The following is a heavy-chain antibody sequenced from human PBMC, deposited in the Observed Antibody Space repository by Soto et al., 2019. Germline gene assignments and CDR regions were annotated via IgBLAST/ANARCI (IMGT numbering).Heavy chain of an antibody. CDR2: IYYSGST. CDR3: ARAGSQLLLYGIDV. Sequence: SETLSLTCTVSGGSISSGGYYWSWIRQHPGKGLEWIGYIYYSGSTYYNPSLKSRVTISVDTSKNQFSLKLSSVTAADTAVYYCARAGSQLLLYGIDVWGQGTTVTVSS. V-gene: IGHV4-31*03. CDR1: GGSISSGGYY. J-gene: IGHJ6*02. D-gene: IGHD2-15*01.